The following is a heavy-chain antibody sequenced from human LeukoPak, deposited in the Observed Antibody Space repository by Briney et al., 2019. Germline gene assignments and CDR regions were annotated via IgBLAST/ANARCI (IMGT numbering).Heavy chain of an antibody. CDR3: ARGAVGRFLATPLQV. CDR2: IYYSGST. V-gene: IGHV4-59*01. Sequence: PSETLSLTWTVSGGSISSYDWSWTRQPPGKGLEWIGYIYYSGSTNYNPSLKSRVTISVDTSKNQFSLKLSSVTAADTAVYFWARGAVGRFLATPLQVWGKGTTVIVSS. D-gene: IGHD3-3*01. CDR1: GGSISSYD. J-gene: IGHJ6*04.